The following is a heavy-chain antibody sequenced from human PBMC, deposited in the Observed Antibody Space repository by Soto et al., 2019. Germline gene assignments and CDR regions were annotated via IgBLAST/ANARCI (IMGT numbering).Heavy chain of an antibody. CDR1: GGSISSSNW. CDR3: ASNPPSSIVATTLPDY. CDR2: IYHSGST. Sequence: SETLSLTCAVSGGSISSSNWWSWVRQPPGKGLEWIGEIYHSGSTNYNPSLKSRVTISVDKSKNQFSLKLGSVTAADTAVYYCASNPPSSIVATTLPDYWGQGTLVTVSS. J-gene: IGHJ4*02. D-gene: IGHD5-12*01. V-gene: IGHV4-4*02.